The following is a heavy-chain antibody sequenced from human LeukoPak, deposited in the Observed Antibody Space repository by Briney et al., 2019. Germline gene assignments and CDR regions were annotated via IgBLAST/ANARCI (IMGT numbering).Heavy chain of an antibody. CDR2: TSYDGSNK. Sequence: PGGSLRLSCAASGFTFSSYGMHWVRQAPGKGLEWVAVTSYDGSNKYYADSVKGRFTISRDNAKNSLYLQMNSLRAEDMALYYCAKATSRYGDYASFDYWGQGTLVTVSS. D-gene: IGHD4-17*01. J-gene: IGHJ4*02. CDR3: AKATSRYGDYASFDY. V-gene: IGHV3-30*18. CDR1: GFTFSSYG.